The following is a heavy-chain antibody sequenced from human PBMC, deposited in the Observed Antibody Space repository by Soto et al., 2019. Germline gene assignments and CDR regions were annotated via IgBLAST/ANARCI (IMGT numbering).Heavy chain of an antibody. J-gene: IGHJ4*02. CDR2: INAGNGNT. CDR3: ARGPNPYYFDY. V-gene: IGHV1-3*01. CDR1: GYTFTSYA. Sequence: ASVKVCCEASGYTFTSYAMHWVRQAPGQRLEWMGWINAGNGNTKYSQKFQGRVTITRDTSASTAYMELSSLRSEDTAVYYCARGPNPYYFDYWGQGTLVTVSS.